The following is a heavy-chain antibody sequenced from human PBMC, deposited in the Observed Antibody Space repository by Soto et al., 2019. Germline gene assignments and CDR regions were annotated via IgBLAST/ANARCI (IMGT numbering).Heavy chain of an antibody. V-gene: IGHV3-23*01. CDR3: AKTYYYDSTGYYRTFDL. J-gene: IGHJ5*02. CDR2: ISGTASRT. Sequence: EVQLLESGGGLVLPGGSLRLSCAGSGFTPTTTPLSWVRQPPGKGLEWVTTISGTASRTYYVDSVKGRFFISRDNSKNTLYLQMNSLRAEDTAVYYCAKTYYYDSTGYYRTFDLWGQGTLVTVSS. CDR1: GFTPTTTP. D-gene: IGHD3-22*01.